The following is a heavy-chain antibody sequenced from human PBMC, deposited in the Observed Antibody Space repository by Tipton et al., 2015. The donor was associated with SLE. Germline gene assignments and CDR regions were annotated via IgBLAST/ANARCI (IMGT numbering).Heavy chain of an antibody. CDR3: ARVVPGSHFDY. J-gene: IGHJ4*02. V-gene: IGHV4-38-2*01. CDR2: VYHSGST. CDR1: GYPINSVYY. Sequence: LRLSCAVSGYPINSVYYWGWIRQPPGKGLEWIGSVYHSGSTHYNPSLKSRVTISVDTSKNQFSLRLSSVTAADTAVYYCARVVPGSHFDYWGQGTLVTVSS. D-gene: IGHD2-2*01.